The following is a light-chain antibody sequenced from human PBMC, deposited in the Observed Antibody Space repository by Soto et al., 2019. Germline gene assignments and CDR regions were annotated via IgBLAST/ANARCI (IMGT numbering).Light chain of an antibody. V-gene: IGKV1-5*03. CDR1: QTIFSW. Sequence: FQMTQSPSTLSASVGDRVSITCRASQTIFSWLAWYQQKPGKAPKLLIYNASSLESGVPSRYSGSGSGTEFTLTISGLQPDDFATYFCQQYNSYPYSFGQGTKLEIK. CDR2: NAS. J-gene: IGKJ2*03. CDR3: QQYNSYPYS.